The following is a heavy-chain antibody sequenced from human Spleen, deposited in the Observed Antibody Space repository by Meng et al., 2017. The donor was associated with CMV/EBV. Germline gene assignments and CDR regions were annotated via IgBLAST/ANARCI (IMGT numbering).Heavy chain of an antibody. CDR3: ARRDISGYWYFDL. V-gene: IGHV4-38-2*02. CDR1: GYSISSGYY. CDR2: IYYSGSS. Sequence: SETLSLTCTVSGYSISSGYYWGWIRQPPGKGLEWIGSIYYSGSSYYNPSLKSRVTILVDTSKNQFSLQLTSVTAAYTAVYYCARRDISGYWYFDLWGRGTLVTVSS. J-gene: IGHJ2*01. D-gene: IGHD3-10*01.